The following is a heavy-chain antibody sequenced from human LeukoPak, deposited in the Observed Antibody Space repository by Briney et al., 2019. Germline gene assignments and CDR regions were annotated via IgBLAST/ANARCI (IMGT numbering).Heavy chain of an antibody. Sequence: ASVKVSCKASGGTSSSYAISWVRQAPGQGLEWMGGIIPIFGTANYAQKFQGRVTITTDESTSTAYMELSSLRSEDTAVYYCASGPLRYCSSTSCSLLFDYWGQGTLVTVSS. CDR2: IIPIFGTA. J-gene: IGHJ4*02. D-gene: IGHD2-2*01. CDR1: GGTSSSYA. V-gene: IGHV1-69*05. CDR3: ASGPLRYCSSTSCSLLFDY.